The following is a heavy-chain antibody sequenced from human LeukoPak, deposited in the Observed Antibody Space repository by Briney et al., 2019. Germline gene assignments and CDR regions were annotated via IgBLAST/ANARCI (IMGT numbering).Heavy chain of an antibody. Sequence: NSGGSLRLSCAASGFTFSSYSMNWVRQAPGKGLEWVSSISSSSYIHYADSVRGRFTISRDNAKNSLYLQMNSLRAEDTAVYYCAELGITMIGGVWGKGTTVTISS. J-gene: IGHJ6*04. V-gene: IGHV3-21*01. CDR1: GFTFSSYS. CDR2: ISSSSYI. D-gene: IGHD3-10*02. CDR3: AELGITMIGGV.